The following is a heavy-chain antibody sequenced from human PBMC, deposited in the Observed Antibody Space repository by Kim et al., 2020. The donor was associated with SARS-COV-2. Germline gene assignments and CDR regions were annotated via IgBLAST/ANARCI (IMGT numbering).Heavy chain of an antibody. D-gene: IGHD3-16*01. CDR2: INHSGST. V-gene: IGHV4-34*01. CDR1: GGSFSGYY. J-gene: IGHJ6*02. CDR3: ARPAGGLRLGRPPQI. Sequence: SETLSLTCAVYGGSFSGYYWSWIRQPPGKGLEWIGEINHSGSTNYNPSLKSRVTISVDTSKNQFSLKWSSVTAADTAVYYCARPAGGLRLGRPPQIWGQGTTVTVSS.